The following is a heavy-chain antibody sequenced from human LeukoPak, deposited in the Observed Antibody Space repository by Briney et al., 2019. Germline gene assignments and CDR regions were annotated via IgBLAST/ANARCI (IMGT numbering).Heavy chain of an antibody. J-gene: IGHJ4*02. V-gene: IGHV3-15*01. CDR3: SLERFCSGGSCLIF. Sequence: PGGSLRLSCAASGFTFTNAWMSWVRQAPGKGLEWVGRITGGTTDYAAPVKGRFTISRDDSKNTLYLQMNSLKTEDTAVYYCSLERFCSGGSCLIFWGQGTLVTVSS. D-gene: IGHD2-15*01. CDR1: GFTFTNAW. CDR2: ITGGTT.